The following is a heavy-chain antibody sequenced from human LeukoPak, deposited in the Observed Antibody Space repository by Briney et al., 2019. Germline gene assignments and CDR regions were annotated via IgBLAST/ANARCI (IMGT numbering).Heavy chain of an antibody. D-gene: IGHD3-9*01. CDR2: INHSGST. CDR3: ARGLSLRYFDWLLPDAFDI. J-gene: IGHJ3*02. Sequence: PSETLSLTCAVYGGSFSGYYWSWIRQPPGKGLEWIGEINHSGSTNYNPSLKSRVTISVDTSKNQFSLKLSSVTAADTAVYYCARGLSLRYFDWLLPDAFDIWGQGTMVTVSS. CDR1: GGSFSGYY. V-gene: IGHV4-34*01.